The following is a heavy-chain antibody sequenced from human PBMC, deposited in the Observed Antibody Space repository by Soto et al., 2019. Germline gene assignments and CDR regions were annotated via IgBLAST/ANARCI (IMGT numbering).Heavy chain of an antibody. Sequence: SETLSLTCTVSGGSIISGDYYWIWIRQPPGKGLEWIGYIYYSGSTYYNPSLKSRVTISVDTSKNQFSLKLSSVTAADTAVYYCARERGRSSSPPDAFDIWGQGTMVTVSS. CDR3: ARERGRSSSPPDAFDI. CDR2: IYYSGST. CDR1: GGSIISGDYY. D-gene: IGHD6-6*01. V-gene: IGHV4-30-4*01. J-gene: IGHJ3*02.